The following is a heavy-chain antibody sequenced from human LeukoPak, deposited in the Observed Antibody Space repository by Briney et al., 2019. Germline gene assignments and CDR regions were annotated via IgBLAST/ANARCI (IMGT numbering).Heavy chain of an antibody. J-gene: IGHJ4*02. D-gene: IGHD1-1*01. V-gene: IGHV4-39*02. CDR2: IYYSGST. Sequence: PSETLPLTCTVSVGSISSSSYYWGWIRQPPGKGLEWIGSIYYSGSTYYNPSLKSRVTISVDTSKNHFSLKLSSVTAADTAVYYCARREQTGTTGAYFDYWGQGTLVTVSS. CDR3: ARREQTGTTGAYFDY. CDR1: VGSISSSSYY.